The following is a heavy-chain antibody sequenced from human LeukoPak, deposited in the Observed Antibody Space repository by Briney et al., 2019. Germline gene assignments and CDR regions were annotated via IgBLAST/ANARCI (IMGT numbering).Heavy chain of an antibody. CDR2: INHSGST. J-gene: IGHJ4*02. Sequence: PSETLSLTCAVYGGSFSGYYWSWIRQPPGKGLGWIGEINHSGSTNYNPSLKSRVTISVDTSKNQFSLKLSSVTAADTAVYYCARSSWDSSGYYYEDYWGQGTLVTVSS. CDR3: ARSSWDSSGYYYEDY. D-gene: IGHD3-22*01. V-gene: IGHV4-34*01. CDR1: GGSFSGYY.